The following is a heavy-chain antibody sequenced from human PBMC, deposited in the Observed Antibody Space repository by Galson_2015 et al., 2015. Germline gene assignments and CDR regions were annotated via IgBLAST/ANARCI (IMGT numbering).Heavy chain of an antibody. CDR1: GYTFTSYY. D-gene: IGHD3-3*02. V-gene: IGHV1-46*01. CDR3: VRPATTWYWYFDY. J-gene: IGHJ4*02. Sequence: SVKVSCKASGYTFTSYYIHWVRQAPGQGLEWMGIINPSGGSTTYAQKFQGRVTLTTDTSASTVYMELNSLRSEDTAVCYCVRPATTWYWYFDYWGQGTLVTVSS. CDR2: INPSGGST.